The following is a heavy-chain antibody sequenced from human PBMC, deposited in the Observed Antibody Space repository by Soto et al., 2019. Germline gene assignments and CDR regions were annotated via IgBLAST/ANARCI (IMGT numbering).Heavy chain of an antibody. CDR3: AREKVVACLSQIDY. CDR1: GDSVSSNSAA. Sequence: SQTLSLTCAISGDSVSSNSAAWNWIRQSPSRGLEWLGRTYYRSKWYNDYAVSVKSRITINPDTSKNQFSLQLNSVTPEDAAVYYCAREKVVACLSQIDYWGQGILVTVSS. CDR2: TYYRSKWYN. V-gene: IGHV6-1*01. J-gene: IGHJ4*02. D-gene: IGHD5-12*01.